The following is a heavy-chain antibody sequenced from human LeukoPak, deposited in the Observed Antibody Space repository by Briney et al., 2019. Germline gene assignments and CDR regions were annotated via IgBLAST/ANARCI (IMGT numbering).Heavy chain of an antibody. CDR2: TYYRSKWYA. D-gene: IGHD6-19*01. CDR1: GYSVSRNSAA. V-gene: IGHV6-1*01. CDR3: SGDLAVAGIHFYGMDV. J-gene: IGHJ6*02. Sequence: SQTLSLTCAISGYSVSRNSAAWNWIRQSPSRGLEWLGRTYYRSKWYADYAVSLKGRITINADASKNQFSLRLNSVTPDDTAVYYYSGDLAVAGIHFYGMDVWGQGTTVTVSS.